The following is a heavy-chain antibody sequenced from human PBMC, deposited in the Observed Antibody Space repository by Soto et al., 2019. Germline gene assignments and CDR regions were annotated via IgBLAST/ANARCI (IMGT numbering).Heavy chain of an antibody. CDR1: GGSISSSNW. D-gene: IGHD6-13*01. J-gene: IGHJ4*02. Sequence: QVQLQESGPGLVKPSGTLSLTCAVSGGSISSSNWWSWVRQPPGKGLEWIGEIYHSGSTNSNPSLKSRITTSVDNPRIPCSLRLSSVTAPDTAVYYCARAAMGGSSWPFDSWGQGPLVTSSS. V-gene: IGHV4-4*02. CDR2: IYHSGST. CDR3: ARAAMGGSSWPFDS.